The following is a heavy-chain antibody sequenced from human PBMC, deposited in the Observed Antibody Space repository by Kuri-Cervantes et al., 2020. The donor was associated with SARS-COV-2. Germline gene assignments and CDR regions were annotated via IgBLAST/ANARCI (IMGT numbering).Heavy chain of an antibody. CDR1: GFTFDDYA. Sequence: GGSLRLSCAASGFTFDDYAMHWVRQAPGKGLEWVSGISWNSGSIGYADSVKGRFTISRDNAKNSLYLQMNSLRAEDTALYYCAKDRSSGWRPYYYMDVWGKGTMVTVSS. CDR2: ISWNSGSI. CDR3: AKDRSSGWRPYYYMDV. D-gene: IGHD6-19*01. J-gene: IGHJ6*03. V-gene: IGHV3-9*01.